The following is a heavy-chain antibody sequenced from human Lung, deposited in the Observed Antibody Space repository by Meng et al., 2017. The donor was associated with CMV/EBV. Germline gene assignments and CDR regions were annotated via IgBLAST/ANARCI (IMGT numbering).Heavy chain of an antibody. CDR1: GFTFNTHP. Sequence: SLKISCATSGFTFNTHPMHWVRQAPGKGLEWVAVVSYDSYNKFYAGSVQGRFTISRDNAKSMLYLQMNGLRPEDTATYYCARGEGCGIGDCSSAICPLFDSWGQGXSVTVSS. J-gene: IGHJ4*02. D-gene: IGHD2-2*03. CDR3: ARGEGCGIGDCSSAICPLFDS. CDR2: VSYDSYNK. V-gene: IGHV3-30-3*01.